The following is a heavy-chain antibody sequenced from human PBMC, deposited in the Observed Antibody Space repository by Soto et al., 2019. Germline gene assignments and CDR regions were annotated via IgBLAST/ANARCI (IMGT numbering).Heavy chain of an antibody. CDR2: VHYSGST. CDR1: GGSISSYY. V-gene: IGHV4-59*08. D-gene: IGHD2-21*02. J-gene: IGHJ4*02. Sequence: SETLSLTCTVSGGSISSYYWSWIRQPPGKGLEWIGYVHYSGSTNYNPSLKSRVTMSVDTSKNQFSLKLSSVTAADTAVYYCAKFGDLIDFWGQGTLVTVSS. CDR3: AKFGDLIDF.